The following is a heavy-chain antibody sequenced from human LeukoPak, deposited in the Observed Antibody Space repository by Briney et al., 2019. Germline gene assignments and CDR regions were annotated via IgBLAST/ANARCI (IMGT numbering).Heavy chain of an antibody. CDR3: VRDDGIGLDAFDV. CDR1: GDSVSSDSAA. Sequence: SQTLSLTCAVSGDSVSSDSAAWNWIRQSPSRGLEWLGRTYYRSKWYNDYAVSVKSRITINPDTSKNQFSLQLNSVTPEDTAVYYCVRDDGIGLDAFDVWSPGTMVTVSS. D-gene: IGHD1-14*01. CDR2: TYYRSKWYN. V-gene: IGHV6-1*01. J-gene: IGHJ3*01.